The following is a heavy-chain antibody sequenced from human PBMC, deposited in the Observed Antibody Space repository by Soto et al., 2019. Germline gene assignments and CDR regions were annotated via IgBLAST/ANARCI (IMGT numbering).Heavy chain of an antibody. D-gene: IGHD3-22*01. Sequence: HVQLVQSGAEVQKPGASVKVSCKASGYTFSDYYVHWVRQAPGQGLEWMGWISPKSGGTNYAQKFQGRVTMTRDTSIFTAYMELSRLRSDDTAVYYCTRNAFYYQSSGYHDGFDIWGQGTLVTVSS. CDR2: ISPKSGGT. J-gene: IGHJ3*02. CDR1: GYTFSDYY. CDR3: TRNAFYYQSSGYHDGFDI. V-gene: IGHV1-2*02.